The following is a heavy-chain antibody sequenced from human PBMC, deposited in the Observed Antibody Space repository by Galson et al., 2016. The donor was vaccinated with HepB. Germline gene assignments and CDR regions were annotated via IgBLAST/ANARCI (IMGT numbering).Heavy chain of an antibody. J-gene: IGHJ6*02. V-gene: IGHV4-34*01. CDR3: ARARQLAQSYYYALDL. Sequence: SENLSLTCAVYGGSFSNYYWAWIRQPPEKGLEWIGEISHTGNTNYNPSLKSRVTISVDTYKKQFYLNVRSVTAADTAIYYCARARQLAQSYYYALDLWGQGTTVTVSS. CDR1: GGSFSNYY. CDR2: ISHTGNT. D-gene: IGHD6-6*01.